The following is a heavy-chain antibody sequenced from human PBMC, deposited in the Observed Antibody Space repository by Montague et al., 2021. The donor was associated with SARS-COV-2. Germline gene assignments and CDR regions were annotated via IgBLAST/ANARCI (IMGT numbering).Heavy chain of an antibody. CDR2: VNSGGST. J-gene: IGHJ4*02. CDR3: ARSHYGDYFDF. D-gene: IGHD4-17*01. Sequence: SETLSLTCTVSGASFSGNYWTWLRQSPGKGLEWMGEVNSGGSTNYNPSCKSRVAISVDTSKNQFSLSLRSLTAADTATYFCARSHYGDYFDFWGQGTQVTVSS. CDR1: GASFSGNY. V-gene: IGHV4-34*01.